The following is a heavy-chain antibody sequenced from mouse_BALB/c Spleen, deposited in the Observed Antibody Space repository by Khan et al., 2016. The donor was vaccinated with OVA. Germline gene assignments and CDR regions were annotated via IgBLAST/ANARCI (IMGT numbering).Heavy chain of an antibody. V-gene: IGHV2-6-7*01. Sequence: QVQLKESGPGLVAPSQSLSITCTVSGFSLTDYGVNWVRQPPGKRLEWLGLIWGDGSTDYDSALKSRLSINKDNSKSQVFLKMNSLQTDDTARYYWARELRLGVFAYWGQGTLVTVSA. J-gene: IGHJ3*01. CDR2: IWGDGST. CDR3: ARELRLGVFAY. CDR1: GFSLTDYG. D-gene: IGHD1-2*01.